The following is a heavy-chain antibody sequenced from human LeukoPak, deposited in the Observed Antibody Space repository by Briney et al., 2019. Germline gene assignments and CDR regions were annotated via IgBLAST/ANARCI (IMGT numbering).Heavy chain of an antibody. V-gene: IGHV1-2*02. CDR2: INPNSGGT. D-gene: IGHD3-22*01. J-gene: IGHJ4*02. CDR3: ARPYYYDSSGYYYYFDY. CDR1: GYTFTGYY. Sequence: ASVQVSCKASGYTFTGYYMLWVREAPGQGLEWMGWINPNSGGTNYAQKLQGRVTMTGDTSISTAYMELSRLRSDDTAEYYCARPYYYDSSGYYYYFDYWGQGTLVTVSS.